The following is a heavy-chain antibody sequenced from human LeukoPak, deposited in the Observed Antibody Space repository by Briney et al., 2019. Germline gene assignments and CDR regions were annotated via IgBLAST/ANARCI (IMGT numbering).Heavy chain of an antibody. CDR1: GVTLRGYA. V-gene: IGHV3-23*01. D-gene: IGHD1-1*01. CDR2: ISGSGGGT. CDR3: ARDKTWRGERADY. J-gene: IGHJ4*02. Sequence: PGGSLRLSCAPSGVTLRGYAMSWGRQAPGTGLEWGSAISGSGGGTYYADSLTGRFTISRDNSKTTLYLHMNSPRAEETAVYYCARDKTWRGERADYWGQRTLVTVSS.